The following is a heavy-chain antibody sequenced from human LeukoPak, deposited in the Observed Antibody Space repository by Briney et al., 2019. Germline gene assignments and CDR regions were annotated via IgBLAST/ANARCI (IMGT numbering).Heavy chain of an antibody. CDR2: IKHDGSEK. Sequence: GGSLRLSCAASGFTLSSYWMSWVRQAPGKGLEWVANIKHDGSEKYYVDFVKGRFTISRDNAKNSLYLQMNSLRAEDTAVYYCARVAAAGSDYWGQGTLVTVSS. V-gene: IGHV3-7*01. CDR3: ARVAAAGSDY. CDR1: GFTLSSYW. J-gene: IGHJ4*02. D-gene: IGHD6-13*01.